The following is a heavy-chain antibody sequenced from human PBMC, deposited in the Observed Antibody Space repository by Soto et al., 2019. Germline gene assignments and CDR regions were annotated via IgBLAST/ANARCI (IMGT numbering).Heavy chain of an antibody. CDR1: GYSFTSYW. J-gene: IGHJ3*02. V-gene: IGHV5-51*01. CDR2: IYPGDSDT. CDR3: ARTTVTPSDAFDI. D-gene: IGHD4-4*01. Sequence: PRESLKISCKGSGYSFTSYWIGWVRQMPGKGLEWMGIIYPGDSDTRYSPSFQGQVTISADKSISTAYLQWSSLKASDTAMYYCARTTVTPSDAFDIWGQGTMVTVSS.